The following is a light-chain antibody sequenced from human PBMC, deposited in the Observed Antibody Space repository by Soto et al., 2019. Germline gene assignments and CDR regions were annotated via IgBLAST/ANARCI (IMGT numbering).Light chain of an antibody. CDR3: TAWDDNLSLVV. CDR1: SSNIGSNY. CDR2: SNN. Sequence: QSVLTQPPSASGTPGQRVTISCSGSSSNIGSNYVYWYQQLPGTAPKLLIYSNNQRPSGVPDRFSGSKSGTSASLAISGLQSEDEADYYCTAWDDNLSLVVFGGGTKLTVL. J-gene: IGLJ2*01. V-gene: IGLV1-47*02.